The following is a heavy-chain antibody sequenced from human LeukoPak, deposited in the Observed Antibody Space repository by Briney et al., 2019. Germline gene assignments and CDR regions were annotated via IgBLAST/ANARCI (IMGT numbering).Heavy chain of an antibody. J-gene: IGHJ3*02. CDR1: GYTLTGYY. D-gene: IGHD6-13*01. CDR3: AVAAAGRGDAFDI. Sequence: GASVKVSCKASGYTLTGYYMHWVRQAPGQGLEWMGWINPNSGGTNYAQKFQGRVTMTRDTSISTAYMELSRLRSDDTAVYYCAVAAAGRGDAFDIWGQGTMVTVSS. V-gene: IGHV1-2*02. CDR2: INPNSGGT.